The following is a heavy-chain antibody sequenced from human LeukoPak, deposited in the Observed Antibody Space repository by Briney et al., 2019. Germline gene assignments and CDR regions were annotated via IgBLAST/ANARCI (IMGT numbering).Heavy chain of an antibody. D-gene: IGHD3-3*01. CDR2: IYPGDSDT. Sequence: GESLKISCQGSGYSFTSYWIGWVRQMHGKGLEWMGIIYPGDSDTRYSPSFQGQVTISADRSISTAYLQLSSLRSEDTAVYYCATPLGGFLEWLPSYWGQGTLVTVSS. CDR1: GYSFTSYW. V-gene: IGHV5-51*01. J-gene: IGHJ4*02. CDR3: ATPLGGFLEWLPSY.